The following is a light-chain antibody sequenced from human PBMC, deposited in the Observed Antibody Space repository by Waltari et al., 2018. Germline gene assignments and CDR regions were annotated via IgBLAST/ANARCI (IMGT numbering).Light chain of an antibody. CDR1: QRLRHSNGYNY. J-gene: IGKJ3*01. Sequence: VLTQSPLSLSVTPGESASISCRSSQRLRHSNGYNYLEWDVQKPGQSPQLLVYLGSSRASGVPDRFSCFGSGTDFTLTISRVEAEDVGIYYCMQALQSPFTFGPGTKVEIK. V-gene: IGKV2-28*01. CDR2: LGS. CDR3: MQALQSPFT.